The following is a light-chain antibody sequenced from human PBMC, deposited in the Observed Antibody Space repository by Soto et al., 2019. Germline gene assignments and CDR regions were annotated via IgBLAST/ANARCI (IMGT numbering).Light chain of an antibody. V-gene: IGLV1-40*01. J-gene: IGLJ2*01. CDR1: SSNIGAGYD. CDR3: CSFTGTSTS. Sequence: QSVLTQPPSVSGAPGQRVTISCTGSSSNIGAGYDVHWYQQLPGTAPKLLIYGNSNRPSGVPDRFSGSKSGNTASLAISGLQAEDEADYYCCSFTGTSTSFGGGTKLTVL. CDR2: GNS.